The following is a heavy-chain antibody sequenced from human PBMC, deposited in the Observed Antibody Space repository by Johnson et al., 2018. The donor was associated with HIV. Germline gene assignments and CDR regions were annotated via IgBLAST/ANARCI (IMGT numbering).Heavy chain of an antibody. Sequence: QVQLVESGGGVVQPGRSLRLSCAASGFTFSSYAMHWVRQAPGKGLEWVAVISYDGSNKYYADSVKGRFTISRDNSKNTPYLQMNSLRDEDTVVYYCARDAPDRGSYHACDIGGEGTLVTDSS. CDR3: ARDAPDRGSYHACDI. CDR1: GFTFSSYA. CDR2: ISYDGSNK. D-gene: IGHD1-26*01. J-gene: IGHJ3*02. V-gene: IGHV3-30*04.